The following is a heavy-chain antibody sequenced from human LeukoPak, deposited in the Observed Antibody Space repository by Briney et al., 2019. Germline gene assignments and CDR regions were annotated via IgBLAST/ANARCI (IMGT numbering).Heavy chain of an antibody. CDR1: GFTFSGDA. CDR3: AKGIEHYGDFPDF. CDR2: ISSSGGSA. V-gene: IGHV3-23*01. Sequence: GGSLRLSCAASGFTFSGDATTRVRQAPGKGLEWVATISSSGGSAHSADSVKGRFTISRDNSKKTLYLHMNSLRAGDTAVFFCAKGIEHYGDFPDFWGQGTLVIVSS. D-gene: IGHD4-17*01. J-gene: IGHJ4*02.